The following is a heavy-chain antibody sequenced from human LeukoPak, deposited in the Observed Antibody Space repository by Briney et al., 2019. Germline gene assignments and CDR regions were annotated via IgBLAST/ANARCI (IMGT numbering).Heavy chain of an antibody. Sequence: PGGSLRLSCAASGFTFSSYAMSWVRQAPGKGLEWVSVIYSGGSTYYADSVKGRFTISRDNSKNTLYLQMDSLRAEDTAVYYCARDEGLDYDILTGYLPAGYWGQGTLVTVSS. CDR2: IYSGGST. J-gene: IGHJ4*02. CDR3: ARDEGLDYDILTGYLPAGY. CDR1: GFTFSSYA. V-gene: IGHV3-66*01. D-gene: IGHD3-9*01.